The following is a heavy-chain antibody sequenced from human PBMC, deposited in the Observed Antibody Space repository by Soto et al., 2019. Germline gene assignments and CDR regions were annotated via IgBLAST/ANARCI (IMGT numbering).Heavy chain of an antibody. Sequence: QVQLVESGGGVVQPGRSLRLSCAASGFTFSSYGMHWVRQAPGKGLEWVAVIWYDGSNKYYADSVKGRFTISRDNSKNTLYLQMNSLRAEDTAVYYCARDTQLRALRYYYGMDVWGQGTTVTVSS. V-gene: IGHV3-33*01. J-gene: IGHJ6*02. D-gene: IGHD1-26*01. CDR2: IWYDGSNK. CDR1: GFTFSSYG. CDR3: ARDTQLRALRYYYGMDV.